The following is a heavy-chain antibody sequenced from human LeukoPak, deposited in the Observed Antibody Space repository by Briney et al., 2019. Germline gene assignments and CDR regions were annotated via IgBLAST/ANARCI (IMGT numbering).Heavy chain of an antibody. V-gene: IGHV1-69*13. D-gene: IGHD2-2*02. CDR3: ARGDSCSSTSCYTAYNWFVP. CDR1: GYTFTSYA. CDR2: IIPIFGTA. J-gene: IGHJ5*02. Sequence: SVKVSCKASGYTFTSYAISWVRQAPGQGLEWMGGIIPIFGTASYAQKFQGRVTITADESTSTAYMELSSLRSEDTAVYYCARGDSCSSTSCYTAYNWFVPWGQGTLVTVSS.